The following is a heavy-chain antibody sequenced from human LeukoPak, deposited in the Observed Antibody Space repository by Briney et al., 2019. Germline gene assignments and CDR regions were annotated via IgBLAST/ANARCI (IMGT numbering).Heavy chain of an antibody. CDR3: ATTVALDY. D-gene: IGHD6-19*01. J-gene: IGHJ4*02. V-gene: IGHV3-7*01. CDR1: GFTFTCCW. Sequence: GGSLRLSCAASGFTFTCCWMSWVRQAPGKGLEWVASIKQDGREKFYADSVKGRFTISRDNAKNSLYLQMNSLRAEDTAVYYCATTVALDYWGQGTLVTVSS. CDR2: IKQDGREK.